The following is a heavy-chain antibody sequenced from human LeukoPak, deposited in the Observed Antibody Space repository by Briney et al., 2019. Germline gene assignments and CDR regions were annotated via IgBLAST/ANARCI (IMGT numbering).Heavy chain of an antibody. CDR1: GYSISSGYY. Sequence: SETLSLTCTVSGYSISSGYYWSWIRQPPGKGLEWIGEINHSGSTNYNPSLKSRVTISVDTSKNQFSLKLSSVTAADTAVYYCARRGWDYGDYVVLDYWGQGALVTVSS. CDR3: ARRGWDYGDYVVLDY. J-gene: IGHJ4*02. CDR2: INHSGST. D-gene: IGHD4-17*01. V-gene: IGHV4-38-2*02.